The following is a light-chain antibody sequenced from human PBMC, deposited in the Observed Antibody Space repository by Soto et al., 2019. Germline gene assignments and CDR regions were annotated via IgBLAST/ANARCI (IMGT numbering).Light chain of an antibody. Sequence: AIQMTQSPSSLSASVGDRVTITCRVSQDIRNELGWYQQKPGKAPKLLIYAASSIQSGVPSRFSGSGSGTDFTLTISSLQPEDFATYYCLQDYNYPWTFGQGTKVEIK. V-gene: IGKV1-6*01. J-gene: IGKJ1*01. CDR2: AAS. CDR3: LQDYNYPWT. CDR1: QDIRNE.